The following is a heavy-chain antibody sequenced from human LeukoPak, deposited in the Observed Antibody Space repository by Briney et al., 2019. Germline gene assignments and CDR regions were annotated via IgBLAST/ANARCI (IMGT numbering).Heavy chain of an antibody. V-gene: IGHV4-4*02. CDR2: IYHSGST. CDR1: GGSISSSNW. Sequence: SETLSLTCAVSGGSISSSNWWSWVRQPPGKGLEWIGEIYHSGSTNYNPSLKSRVTISVDTSKNQFSLKLSSVTAADTAVYYCARYRGYYFDYWGQGTLVTVSS. J-gene: IGHJ4*02. CDR3: ARYRGYYFDY. D-gene: IGHD1-26*01.